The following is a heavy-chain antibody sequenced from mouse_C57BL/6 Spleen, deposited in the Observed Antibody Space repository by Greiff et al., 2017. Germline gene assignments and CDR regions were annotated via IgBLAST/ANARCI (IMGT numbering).Heavy chain of an antibody. J-gene: IGHJ4*01. Sequence: QVQLQQPGAELVMPGASVKLSCKASGYTFTSSWMHWVKQRPGQGLEWIGEIDPSDSYTNYNQKFKGKSTLTVDKSSSTAYMQLSSLTSEDSAVYYCAREAMDYWGQGTSVTVSS. V-gene: IGHV1-69*01. CDR1: GYTFTSSW. CDR3: AREAMDY. CDR2: IDPSDSYT.